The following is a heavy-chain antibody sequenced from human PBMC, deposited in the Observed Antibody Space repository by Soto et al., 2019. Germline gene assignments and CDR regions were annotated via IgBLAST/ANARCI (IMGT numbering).Heavy chain of an antibody. J-gene: IGHJ6*02. V-gene: IGHV1-69*13. D-gene: IGHD3-3*01. CDR3: ARKGEYYDFWSGYTPTALYYYYGMDV. CDR1: GGTFSSYA. Sequence: GASVKVPRKASGGTFSSYAISWVRQAPGQGLEWTGGIIPIFGTANYAQKFQGRVTITADESTSTAYMELSSLSSEDTAVYYCARKGEYYDFWSGYTPTALYYYYGMDVWGQGTTVTVAS. CDR2: IIPIFGTA.